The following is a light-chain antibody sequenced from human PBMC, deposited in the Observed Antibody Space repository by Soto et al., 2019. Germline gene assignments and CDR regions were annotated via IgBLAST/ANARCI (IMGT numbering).Light chain of an antibody. CDR1: QSISSC. V-gene: IGKV1-5*01. J-gene: IGKJ4*01. CDR2: DVS. Sequence: DIQMTQSPSTLSASVGDRVTITCRASQSISSCLTWYQQKPGKAPKLLIYDVSNLESGVPSRFSGSGSGTDFTLAISSLQPEDFATYYCLQDYNYPLPFGGGTKVDI. CDR3: LQDYNYPLP.